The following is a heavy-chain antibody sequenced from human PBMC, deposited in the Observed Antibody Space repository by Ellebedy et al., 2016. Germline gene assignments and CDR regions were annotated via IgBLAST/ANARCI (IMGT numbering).Heavy chain of an antibody. J-gene: IGHJ4*02. CDR1: GFTFSNAW. CDR3: VNEFKGSFDF. Sequence: GGSLRLSCAASGFTFSNAWMNWVRQAPGKGLEWVGRITHGGTTDYAAPVKGRFTISRDDSEDTLYLQMNSLRTEDTAVYYCVNEFKGSFDFWGQGTLVTVSS. D-gene: IGHD1-1*01. CDR2: ITHGGTT. V-gene: IGHV3-15*01.